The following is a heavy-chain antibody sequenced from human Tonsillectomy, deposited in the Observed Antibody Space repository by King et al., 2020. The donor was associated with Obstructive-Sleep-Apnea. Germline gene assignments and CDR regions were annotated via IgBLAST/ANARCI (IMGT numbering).Heavy chain of an antibody. CDR1: GYSFTSQN. D-gene: IGHD3-10*01. V-gene: IGHV1-8*01. J-gene: IGHJ6*02. CDR2: INPYYGNT. CDR3: ARDYFVFISQFRGGLDV. Sequence: VQLVESGAEVKKPGASVKVSCKTSGYSFTSQNINWVRQAPGQGLEWMGWINPYYGNTGYAQKFQGRVTLTRNTSISTAYMELSGLTSEDTAVYYCARDYFVFISQFRGGLDVWGQGTTVTVSS.